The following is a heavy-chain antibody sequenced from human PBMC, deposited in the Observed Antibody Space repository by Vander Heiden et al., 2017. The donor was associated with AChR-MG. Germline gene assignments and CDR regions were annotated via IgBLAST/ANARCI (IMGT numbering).Heavy chain of an antibody. V-gene: IGHV1-46*03. D-gene: IGHD1-26*01. CDR2: INPSLDST. Sequence: QVQLVQSGAEVKKPGASLKVSCKTSGFTFTNYHMHWVRQAPGQGLEWVGTINPSLDSTHYAQKFQGRVRMTRDTSTKTFYMDMTSLRPEDTAVYFCARELTGSFYFDFWGQGSLVTVSS. J-gene: IGHJ4*02. CDR3: ARELTGSFYFDF. CDR1: GFTFTNYH.